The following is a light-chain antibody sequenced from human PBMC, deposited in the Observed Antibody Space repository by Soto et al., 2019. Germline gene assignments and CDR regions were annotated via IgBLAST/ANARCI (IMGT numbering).Light chain of an antibody. Sequence: QSALTQPPSASGSPGQSVTISCTGTSSDVGGYNFVSWYQQHPGKAPKLMIYEVNKRPSGVPNRVSGSKSGNTASLTVSGLQAEDEADYYCSSYAGNNNRYVFGTGTKLTVL. CDR2: EVN. CDR1: SSDVGGYNF. J-gene: IGLJ1*01. CDR3: SSYAGNNNRYV. V-gene: IGLV2-8*01.